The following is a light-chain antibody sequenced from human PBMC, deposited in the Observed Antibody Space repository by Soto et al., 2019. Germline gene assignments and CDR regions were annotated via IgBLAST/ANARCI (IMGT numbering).Light chain of an antibody. Sequence: EIVMTQSPATLSLSPGERATLSCRASQSLSSNLAWYQLKPGQAPRLLIYGASTRATGIPARFSSSGSETEFTLTISSLELADFAVYYCKQYNKRQYAFGQGTKLEI. J-gene: IGKJ2*01. CDR2: GAS. CDR1: QSLSSN. CDR3: KQYNKRQYA. V-gene: IGKV3-15*01.